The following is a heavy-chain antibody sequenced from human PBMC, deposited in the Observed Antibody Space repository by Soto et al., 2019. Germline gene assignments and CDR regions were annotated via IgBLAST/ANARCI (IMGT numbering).Heavy chain of an antibody. V-gene: IGHV1-18*01. D-gene: IGHD3-10*01. CDR3: ARDYYGSGSYLLPYYYYMDV. CDR1: GYTFTSYG. CDR2: ISAYNGNT. Sequence: ASVKVSCKASGYTFTSYGISWVRHAPGQGLEWMGWISAYNGNTNYAQKLQGRVTMTTDTSTSAAYMELRSLRPDDTAVYYCARDYYGSGSYLLPYYYYMDVWGKGTTVTVSS. J-gene: IGHJ6*03.